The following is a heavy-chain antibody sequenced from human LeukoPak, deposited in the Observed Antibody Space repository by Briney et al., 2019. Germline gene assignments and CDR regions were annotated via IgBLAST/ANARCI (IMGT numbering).Heavy chain of an antibody. J-gene: IGHJ4*02. CDR3: ARQAGDVDDISVYYYLDS. CDR2: IYYSGIT. Sequence: SETLSLTCNVSGGSISSSSYYWGWIRQPPGKGLEWIGSIYYSGITYYKPSLKSRVTISVDTSENQFSLKVRSVTAADTAVYFCARQAGDVDDISVYYYLDSWGQGTLVTVSS. D-gene: IGHD3-22*01. V-gene: IGHV4-39*01. CDR1: GGSISSSSYY.